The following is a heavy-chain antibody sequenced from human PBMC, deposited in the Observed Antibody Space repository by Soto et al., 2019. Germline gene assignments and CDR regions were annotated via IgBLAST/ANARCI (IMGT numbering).Heavy chain of an antibody. V-gene: IGHV4-59*08. CDR1: GGSISSYY. Sequence: TSETLSLTCTVSGGSISSYYLSWIRQPPGKGLEWIGYIYYSGSTNYNPSLKSRVTISVDTSKNQFSLKLSSVTAADTAVYYCARQGFWSGYYTINYYYYYMDVWGKGTTVTVSS. D-gene: IGHD3-3*01. CDR2: IYYSGST. CDR3: ARQGFWSGYYTINYYYYYMDV. J-gene: IGHJ6*03.